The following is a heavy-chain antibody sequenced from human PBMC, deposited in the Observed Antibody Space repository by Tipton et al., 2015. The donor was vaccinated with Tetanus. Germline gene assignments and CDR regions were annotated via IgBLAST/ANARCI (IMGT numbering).Heavy chain of an antibody. D-gene: IGHD5-12*01. CDR1: GASITTYH. J-gene: IGHJ4*02. CDR3: ASRGDSGRRQMEDY. V-gene: IGHV4-59*01. CDR2: SHYSGST. Sequence: TLSLTCTVSGASITTYHWSWLRQTPGKGLEWIGYSHYSGSTSSNPSLKSRVTISLDTSKNQFSLKLTSVTAADTAVYYCASRGDSGRRQMEDYWGQGTLVTVSS.